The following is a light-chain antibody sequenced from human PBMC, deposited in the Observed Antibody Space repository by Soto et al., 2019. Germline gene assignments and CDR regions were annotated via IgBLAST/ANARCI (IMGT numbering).Light chain of an antibody. CDR1: QSLRSN. V-gene: IGKV3-15*01. CDR2: GAS. Sequence: EIVMTQSPATLSVSAGERATLSCRASQSLRSNLAWYQQKPGQAPRLLLYGASTRATGIPARFSGSGCGTEFTRTISSLQSQDFAVYYCQQYNSWPPTWTFGQGTKVDIK. J-gene: IGKJ1*01. CDR3: QQYNSWPPTWT.